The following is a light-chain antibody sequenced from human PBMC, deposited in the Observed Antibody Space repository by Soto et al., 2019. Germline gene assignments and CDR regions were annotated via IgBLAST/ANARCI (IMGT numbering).Light chain of an antibody. CDR1: QGVSTY. Sequence: EIVLTQSPATLSLSPGERATLSCRASQGVSTYLAWYQQKPGQAPRLLIYDASARATGIPARFSGSGTGTDFTLTISSLEPEDCAVYYCQQRSNWPPITFGQGTRLEMK. V-gene: IGKV3-11*01. CDR2: DAS. CDR3: QQRSNWPPIT. J-gene: IGKJ5*01.